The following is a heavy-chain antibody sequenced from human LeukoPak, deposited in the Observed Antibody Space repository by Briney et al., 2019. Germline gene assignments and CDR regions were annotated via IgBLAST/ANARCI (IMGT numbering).Heavy chain of an antibody. CDR3: AKGLWYYYDSSGYVDY. Sequence: GGSLRLSCAASGFTFSSYGMHWVRQARGKGLEWVAVISYDGSNKYYADSVKGRFTISRDNSKNTLYLQMNSLRAEDTAVYYCAKGLWYYYDSSGYVDYWGQGTLVTVSS. CDR1: GFTFSSYG. V-gene: IGHV3-30*18. D-gene: IGHD3-22*01. J-gene: IGHJ4*02. CDR2: ISYDGSNK.